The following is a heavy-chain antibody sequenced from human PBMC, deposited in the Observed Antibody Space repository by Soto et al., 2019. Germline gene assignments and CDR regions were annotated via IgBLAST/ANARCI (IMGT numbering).Heavy chain of an antibody. D-gene: IGHD6-6*01. CDR1: GGTFSSYA. Sequence: QVQLVQSGAEVKKPGSSVKVSCKASGGTFSSYAISWVRQAPGQGLEWMGGIIPIFGTANYAQKFQGRVTITADESTSTAYMELSSLRSEDTAVYYCASETNRLSIAAQSWFDPWGQGTLVTVSS. J-gene: IGHJ5*02. CDR3: ASETNRLSIAAQSWFDP. V-gene: IGHV1-69*01. CDR2: IIPIFGTA.